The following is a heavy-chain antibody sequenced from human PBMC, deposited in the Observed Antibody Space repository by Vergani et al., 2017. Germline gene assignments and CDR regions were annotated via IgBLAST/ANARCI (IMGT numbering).Heavy chain of an antibody. CDR3: AGGNGYGELAWFDP. Sequence: QVQLVQSGAEVKKPGSSVKVSCKASGGTFSSYTISWVRQAPGQGLEWMGRIIPILGIANYAQNFQGRVTITADKSTSTAYMELSSLRSEDTALYYCAGGNGYGELAWFDPWGQGTLVNV. V-gene: IGHV1-69*02. D-gene: IGHD4-17*01. CDR2: IIPILGIA. J-gene: IGHJ5*01. CDR1: GGTFSSYT.